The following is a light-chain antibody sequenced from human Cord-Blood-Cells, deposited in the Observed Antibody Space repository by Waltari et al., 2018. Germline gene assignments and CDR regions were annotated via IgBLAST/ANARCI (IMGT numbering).Light chain of an antibody. CDR1: SSDVGGSNY. Sequence: QSALTQPPSVSGSPGQPITISCTGTSSDVGGSNYVSWYQQHPGKAPKLMIYDVSNRPSGVSNRFSGSESGNTASLTISGLQAEDEADYYCSSYTSSSTWVFGGGTKLTVL. V-gene: IGLV2-14*03. CDR2: DVS. CDR3: SSYTSSSTWV. J-gene: IGLJ3*02.